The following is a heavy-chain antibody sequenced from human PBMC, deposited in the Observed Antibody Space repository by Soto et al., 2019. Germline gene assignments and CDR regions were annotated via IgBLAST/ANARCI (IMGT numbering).Heavy chain of an antibody. Sequence: GGSLRLSCAASGFTFSSYSMNWVRQAPGKGLEWVSYISSSSSTIYYADSVKGRFTISRDNAKNSLYLQMNSLRDEDTAVYYCARPEYSSSSYGLDVWGQGTTVTVSS. J-gene: IGHJ6*02. D-gene: IGHD6-6*01. CDR2: ISSSSSTI. CDR1: GFTFSSYS. CDR3: ARPEYSSSSYGLDV. V-gene: IGHV3-48*02.